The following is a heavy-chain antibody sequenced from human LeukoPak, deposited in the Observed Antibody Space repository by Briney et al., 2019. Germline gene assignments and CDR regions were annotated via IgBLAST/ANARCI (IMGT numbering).Heavy chain of an antibody. D-gene: IGHD6-19*01. J-gene: IGHJ4*02. CDR3: AKDVVPDSGWDLDY. Sequence: GGSLTLSCSASGFTFSTYSMTWARQRPGKELECVASIYPSGDSTFYADSVKGRFTISRDNSKNTLYLQMSSLRTEDTAIYYCAKDVVPDSGWDLDYWGQGTLVTVSS. CDR1: GFTFSTYS. CDR2: IYPSGDST. V-gene: IGHV3-23*01.